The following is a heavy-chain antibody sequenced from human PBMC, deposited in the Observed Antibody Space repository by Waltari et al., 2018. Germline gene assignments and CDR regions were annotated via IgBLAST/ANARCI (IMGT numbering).Heavy chain of an antibody. CDR2: IYYSGST. J-gene: IGHJ4*02. D-gene: IGHD6-13*01. Sequence: QLQLQESGPGLVKPSETLSLTCTVSGGSISSSSYYWGWIRQPPGKGLEWIGSIYYSGSTYYNPSLKSRVTISVDTSKNQVSLKLSSVTAADTAVYYCARAEQLGYFDYWGQGTLVTVSS. CDR3: ARAEQLGYFDY. V-gene: IGHV4-39*07. CDR1: GGSISSSSYY.